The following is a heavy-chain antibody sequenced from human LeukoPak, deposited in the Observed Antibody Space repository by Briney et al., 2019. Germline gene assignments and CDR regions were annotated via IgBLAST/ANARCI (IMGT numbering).Heavy chain of an antibody. D-gene: IGHD5-12*01. CDR2: ISWNSGSI. V-gene: IGHV3-9*01. CDR1: GFTFDDYA. CDR3: AKDSYPGLPPLCPDY. J-gene: IGHJ4*02. Sequence: PGGSLRLSCAASGFTFDDYAMHWVRQAPGKGLEWVSGISWNSGSIGYADSVKGRFTISRDNAKNSLYLQMNSLRAEDTALYYCAKDSYPGLPPLCPDYWGQGTLVTASS.